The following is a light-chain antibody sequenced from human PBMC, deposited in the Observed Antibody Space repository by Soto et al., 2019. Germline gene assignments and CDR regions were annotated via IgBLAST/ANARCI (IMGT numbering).Light chain of an antibody. J-gene: IGKJ5*01. CDR3: QQRSNWIT. V-gene: IGKV3-11*01. CDR1: QSVSSY. CDR2: DAS. Sequence: EVVLPQSPATLSLSPGERSALSCGASQSVSSYLAWYQQKPGQAPRLLIYDASNRATGIPARFSGSGSGTDFTLTISNLEPEDFAVYYCQQRSNWITFGQRTRLEI.